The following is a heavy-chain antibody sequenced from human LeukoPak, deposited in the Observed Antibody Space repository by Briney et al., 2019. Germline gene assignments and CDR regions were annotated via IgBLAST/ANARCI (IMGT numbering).Heavy chain of an antibody. CDR3: AAGSRFDY. Sequence: SETLSLTCTVSGASISSYYWSWIRQPPGKGLEWIGYIYYSGSTNYNPSLKSRATISVDTSNNQFSLKLSSVTAADTAVYYCAAGSRFDYWGQGTLVTVSS. V-gene: IGHV4-59*01. CDR1: GASISSYY. J-gene: IGHJ4*02. CDR2: IYYSGST.